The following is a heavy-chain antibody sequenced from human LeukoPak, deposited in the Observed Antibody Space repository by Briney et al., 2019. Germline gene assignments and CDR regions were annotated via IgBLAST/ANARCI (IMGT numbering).Heavy chain of an antibody. CDR3: ARVRVSSSGSQYPDWFDP. D-gene: IGHD3-10*01. Sequence: PEALSVTCAVHGESLSDYYWCWSRQPPRERLWWSCEIIHSGSTNYNPSLKSRVTISVDTYKHQFSLTLSSVTAADTAIYYCARVRVSSSGSQYPDWFDPWGQGTLVTVSS. CDR2: IIHSGST. V-gene: IGHV4-34*12. CDR1: GESLSDYY. J-gene: IGHJ5*02.